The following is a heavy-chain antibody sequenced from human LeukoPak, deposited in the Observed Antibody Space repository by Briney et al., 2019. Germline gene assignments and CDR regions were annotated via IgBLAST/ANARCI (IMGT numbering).Heavy chain of an antibody. CDR1: GGTFSSYA. V-gene: IGHV1-69*01. CDR3: ARRDGSYYEAFDI. D-gene: IGHD1-26*01. Sequence: GSSVKVSCKAPGGTFSSYAISWVRQAPGQGLEWMGGIIPIFGTANYAQKFQGRVTITADESTSTAYMELSSLRSEDTAVYYCARRDGSYYEAFDIWGQGTMVTVSS. J-gene: IGHJ3*02. CDR2: IIPIFGTA.